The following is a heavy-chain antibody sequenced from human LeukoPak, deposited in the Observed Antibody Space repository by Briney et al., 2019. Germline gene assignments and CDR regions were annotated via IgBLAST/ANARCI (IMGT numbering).Heavy chain of an antibody. J-gene: IGHJ3*02. Sequence: ASVKVSCKASGYTFTSYAMNWVRQAPGQGLEWMGWINTNTGNPTYAQGFTGRFVFSLDTSVSTAYLQISSLKAEDTAVYYCASQYCTNGVCLKGDAFDIWGQGTMVTVSS. CDR2: INTNTGNP. CDR3: ASQYCTNGVCLKGDAFDI. CDR1: GYTFTSYA. D-gene: IGHD2-8*01. V-gene: IGHV7-4-1*02.